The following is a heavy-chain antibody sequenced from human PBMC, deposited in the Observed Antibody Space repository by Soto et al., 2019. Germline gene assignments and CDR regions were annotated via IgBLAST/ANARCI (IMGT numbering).Heavy chain of an antibody. V-gene: IGHV1-18*01. J-gene: IGHJ5*02. CDR1: GYTFTSYG. D-gene: IGHD4-17*01. Sequence: ASVKVSCKASGYTFTSYGISWVRQAPGQGLEWMGWISAYNGNTNYAQKLQGRVTMTTDTSTSTAYMELRSLRSDDTAVYYCARGAQTVTTYSNWFDPWGQGTMVTVSS. CDR2: ISAYNGNT. CDR3: ARGAQTVTTYSNWFDP.